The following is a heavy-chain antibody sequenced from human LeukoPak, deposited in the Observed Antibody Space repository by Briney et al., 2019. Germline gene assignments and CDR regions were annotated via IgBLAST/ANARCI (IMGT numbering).Heavy chain of an antibody. Sequence: GSLRLSCAASGFTFSGYSMNWVRQAPGKGLEWVSALSGSGGSAYYADSVKGRFTISRDNSKNTLYLQMNCLRAEDTAVYYCAKGRYDSSGFNWAAWGQGTLVTVSS. D-gene: IGHD3-22*01. CDR2: LSGSGGSA. CDR3: AKGRYDSSGFNWAA. J-gene: IGHJ4*02. CDR1: GFTFSGYS. V-gene: IGHV3-23*01.